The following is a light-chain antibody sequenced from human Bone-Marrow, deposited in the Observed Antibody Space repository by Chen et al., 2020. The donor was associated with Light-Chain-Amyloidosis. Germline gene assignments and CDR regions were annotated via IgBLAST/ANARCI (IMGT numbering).Light chain of an antibody. CDR2: LGS. J-gene: IGKJ1*01. CDR1: QSLLQSNGYKY. Sequence: DIVMTQSPLSLPVTPGEPASIYCRSSQSLLQSNGYKYLEWYLQKPGQSPQLLIYLGSNRASGVPDRFSGSGSGTDFTLKISRVEAEDVGVYYCMQSLQSPWTFGQGTKVEIK. CDR3: MQSLQSPWT. V-gene: IGKV2-28*01.